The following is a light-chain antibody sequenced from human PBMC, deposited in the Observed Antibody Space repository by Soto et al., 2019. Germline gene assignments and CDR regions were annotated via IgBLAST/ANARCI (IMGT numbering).Light chain of an antibody. CDR2: GNS. Sequence: QSVLTQPPSVSGAPGPRVTISCTGSSSNIGAGYDVHWYQQLPGTAPKLLIYGNSNRPSGVPDRFSGSKSGTSASLAITGLQAEDEADYYCQSYDTSASYVFGTGTKVTVL. V-gene: IGLV1-40*01. J-gene: IGLJ1*01. CDR1: SSNIGAGYD. CDR3: QSYDTSASYV.